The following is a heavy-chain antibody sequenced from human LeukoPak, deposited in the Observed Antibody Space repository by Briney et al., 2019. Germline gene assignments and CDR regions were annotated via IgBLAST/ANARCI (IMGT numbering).Heavy chain of an antibody. CDR1: GFTFSSYG. Sequence: GGSLRHSCSASGFTFSSYGMHWVRQAPGKGLEWVAVISYDGSDKYYADSVKGRFTISRDNSKNTLYLQMNSLRAEDTAVYYCARDHYGLDAFDIWGQGTMVTVSS. J-gene: IGHJ3*02. CDR3: ARDHYGLDAFDI. V-gene: IGHV3-30*19. CDR2: ISYDGSDK. D-gene: IGHD3-10*01.